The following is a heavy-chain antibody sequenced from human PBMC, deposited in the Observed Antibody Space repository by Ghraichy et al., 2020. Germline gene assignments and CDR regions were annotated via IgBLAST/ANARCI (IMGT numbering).Heavy chain of an antibody. Sequence: LSCAVYGGSFSGYYWSWIRQPPGKGLEWIGEINHSGSTNYNPSLKSRVTISVDTSKNQFSLKLSSVTAADTAVYYCASIIAAAVNNWFDPWGQGTLVTVSS. CDR2: INHSGST. CDR1: GGSFSGYY. D-gene: IGHD6-13*01. CDR3: ASIIAAAVNNWFDP. J-gene: IGHJ5*02. V-gene: IGHV4-34*01.